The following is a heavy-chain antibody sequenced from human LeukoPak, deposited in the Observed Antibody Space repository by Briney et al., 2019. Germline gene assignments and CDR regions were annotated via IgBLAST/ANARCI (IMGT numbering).Heavy chain of an antibody. V-gene: IGHV4-59*08. CDR3: ARHISSGGTYAHFDY. J-gene: IGHJ4*02. Sequence: TSGTLSLTCTVSGSMYNYYWSWIRQPPGKGLEWIGYVYYSGTTNYNPSLKSRVTISIDTSKNQFSLKLNSVTAADTAVYYCARHISSGGTYAHFDYWGQGTLVTVSS. CDR2: VYYSGTT. D-gene: IGHD1-26*01. CDR1: GSMYNYY.